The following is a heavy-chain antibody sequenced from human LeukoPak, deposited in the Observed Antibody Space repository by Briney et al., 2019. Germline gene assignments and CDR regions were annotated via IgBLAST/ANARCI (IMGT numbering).Heavy chain of an antibody. V-gene: IGHV3-30*03. Sequence: GGSLRLSCAASGFTFSSYGMHWVRQAPGKGLEWVAVISYDGSNKYYGDSVKGRFTISRDNSKNTLYLQMNSLRAEGTAVYYCAREGYCTSTSCLESPIDYWGQGTLVTVSS. CDR2: ISYDGSNK. J-gene: IGHJ4*02. CDR3: AREGYCTSTSCLESPIDY. D-gene: IGHD2-2*01. CDR1: GFTFSSYG.